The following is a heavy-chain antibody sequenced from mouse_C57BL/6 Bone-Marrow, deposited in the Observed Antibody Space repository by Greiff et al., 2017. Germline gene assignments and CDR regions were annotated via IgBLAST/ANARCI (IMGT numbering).Heavy chain of an antibody. V-gene: IGHV1-81*01. CDR2: IYPRSGNT. J-gene: IGHJ1*03. CDR3: ARFYYDPSYWYFDV. CDR1: GYTFTSYG. D-gene: IGHD2-4*01. Sequence: VQLQQSGAELARPGASVKLSCKASGYTFTSYGISWVKQRTGQGLEWIGEIYPRSGNTYYNEKFKGKATLTADKSSSTAYMELRSLTSEDSAVYVCARFYYDPSYWYFDVWGTGTTVTVSS.